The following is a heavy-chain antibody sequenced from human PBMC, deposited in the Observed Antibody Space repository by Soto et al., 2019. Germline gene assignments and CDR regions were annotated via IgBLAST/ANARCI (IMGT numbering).Heavy chain of an antibody. CDR2: IFPIDSDT. J-gene: IGHJ3*01. CDR1: GYTFTRNW. V-gene: IGHV5-51*01. D-gene: IGHD2-21*02. CDR3: ATPGGRDFNAFDV. Sequence: GESLKISCKGPGYTFTRNWIGWVRQMPGKGLEWMGIIFPIDSDTRYSPSSQGQVTISADNSISTAYLQWSSLKASDTAIYYCATPGGRDFNAFDVWGQGTMVTVSS.